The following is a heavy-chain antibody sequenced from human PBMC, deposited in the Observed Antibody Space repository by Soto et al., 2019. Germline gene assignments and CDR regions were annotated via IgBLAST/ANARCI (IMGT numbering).Heavy chain of an antibody. CDR1: GYTFTSYG. CDR3: AREGVAAPTIYYYYYGMDV. CDR2: ISAYNGNT. J-gene: IGHJ6*02. D-gene: IGHD6-13*01. Sequence: QVQLVQSGAEVKKPGASVKVSFKASGYTFTSYGISWGRQAPGQGLEWIGWISAYNGNTNYAQKLQGRVTMTTDTSTSTAYMELRSLRSDDTAVYYCAREGVAAPTIYYYYYGMDVWGPGTPVTVSS. V-gene: IGHV1-18*04.